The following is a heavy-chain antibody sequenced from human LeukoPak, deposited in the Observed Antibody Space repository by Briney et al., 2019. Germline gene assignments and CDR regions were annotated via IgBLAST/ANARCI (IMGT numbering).Heavy chain of an antibody. V-gene: IGHV1-46*01. CDR3: ATQKYIKPGIAVAGLPLTPYYFDY. CDR1: GYTFTSYY. J-gene: IGHJ4*02. CDR2: INPSGGST. D-gene: IGHD6-19*01. Sequence: ASVKVSCKASGYTFTSYYMHWVRQAPGQGLEWMGIINPSGGSTSYAQKFQGRVTMTRDTSTSTVYMELNSLRAEDTAVYYCATQKYIKPGIAVAGLPLTPYYFDYWGQGTLVTVSS.